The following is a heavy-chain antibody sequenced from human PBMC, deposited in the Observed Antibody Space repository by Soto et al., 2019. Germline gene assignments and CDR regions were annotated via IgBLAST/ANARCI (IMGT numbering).Heavy chain of an antibody. CDR3: ARVRSSGWYGDYYFDY. Sequence: QVQLQESGPGLVKPSETLSLTCTVSGGSISSYYWSWIRQPAGKGLEWIGRIYTSGSTNYNPSLKSRVTRSVDTSKNQFSLKLSSVTAADTAVYYCARVRSSGWYGDYYFDYWGQGTLVTVSS. D-gene: IGHD6-19*01. J-gene: IGHJ4*02. V-gene: IGHV4-4*07. CDR2: IYTSGST. CDR1: GGSISSYY.